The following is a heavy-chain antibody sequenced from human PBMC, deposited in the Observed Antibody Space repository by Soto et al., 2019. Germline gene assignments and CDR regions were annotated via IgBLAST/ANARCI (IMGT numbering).Heavy chain of an antibody. Sequence: QITLKESGPTLVKPTQTLTLTCTFSGFSLSTSGVGVGWIRQPPGKALEWLALIYWDDDKRYSPSLKSRLTTTKDTSKNQVVLTMTNMDPVDTATYYCAPRRPAGPLGYWGQGTLVTVSS. V-gene: IGHV2-5*02. D-gene: IGHD2-2*01. CDR2: IYWDDDK. J-gene: IGHJ4*02. CDR3: APRRPAGPLGY. CDR1: GFSLSTSGVG.